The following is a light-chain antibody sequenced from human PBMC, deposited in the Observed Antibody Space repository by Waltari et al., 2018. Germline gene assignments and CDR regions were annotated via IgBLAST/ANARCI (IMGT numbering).Light chain of an antibody. CDR1: QTVSSSY. V-gene: IGKV3-20*01. CDR2: CAS. J-gene: IGKJ5*01. CDR3: QLYYSSPLFT. Sequence: IVLTQSIGPLSMSPGARATLSCTARQTVSSSYLAWYQQQPDQAPRRLIYCASYSSTCIPDRFIGSGSGTAFSLTISRLEPDDVTVYYCQLYYSSPLFTFGQGTRLEIK.